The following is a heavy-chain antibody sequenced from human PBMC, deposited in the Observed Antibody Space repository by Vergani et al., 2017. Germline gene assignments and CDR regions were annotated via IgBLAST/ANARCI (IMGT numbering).Heavy chain of an antibody. D-gene: IGHD3-22*01. Sequence: EVQLVESGGGLVKPGGSLRLSCAASGFTFSSYSMNWVRQAPGKGLEWVSAISGSGGSTYYADSVKGRFTISRDNSKNTLYLQMNSLRAEDTAVYYCANREENYYDSPWGQGTLVTVSS. V-gene: IGHV3-23*04. J-gene: IGHJ5*02. CDR3: ANREENYYDSP. CDR2: ISGSGGST. CDR1: GFTFSSYS.